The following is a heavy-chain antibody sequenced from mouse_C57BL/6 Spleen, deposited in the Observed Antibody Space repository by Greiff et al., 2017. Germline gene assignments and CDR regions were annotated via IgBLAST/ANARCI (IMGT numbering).Heavy chain of an antibody. Sequence: VQLVESGAELVKPGASVKMSCKASGYTFTTYPIEWMKQNHGKSLEWIGNFHPYNDDTKYNEKFKGKATLTVEKSSSTVYLELSRLTSDDSAVYYCARRYGSSYPYWYFDVWGTGTTVTVSS. J-gene: IGHJ1*03. D-gene: IGHD1-1*01. CDR3: ARRYGSSYPYWYFDV. CDR2: FHPYNDDT. V-gene: IGHV1-47*01. CDR1: GYTFTTYP.